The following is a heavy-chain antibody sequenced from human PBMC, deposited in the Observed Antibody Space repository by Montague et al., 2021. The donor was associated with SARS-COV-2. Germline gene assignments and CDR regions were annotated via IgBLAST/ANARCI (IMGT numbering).Heavy chain of an antibody. CDR1: GRSFSGYH. CDR3: ARGRSETMIVVVVPLYYYYMDV. D-gene: IGHD3-22*01. CDR2: VYHSGST. J-gene: IGHJ6*03. Sequence: SETLSLTCAVYGRSFSGYHWSWIRQPPGKGLEWIGEVYHSGSTNYNPSLKSRVTISVDTSKNQFSLKLSSVTAADTAVYYCARGRSETMIVVVVPLYYYYMDVWGKGTTVTVSS. V-gene: IGHV4-34*01.